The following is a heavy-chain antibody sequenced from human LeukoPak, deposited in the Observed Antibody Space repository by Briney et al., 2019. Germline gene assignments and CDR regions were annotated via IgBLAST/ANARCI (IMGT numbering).Heavy chain of an antibody. V-gene: IGHV3-20*04. J-gene: IGHJ3*02. CDR2: INWNGGST. CDR3: ARDRAAFWYSSSSASAFDI. D-gene: IGHD6-6*01. Sequence: QPGGSLRLTCAASGFTFEDYGMSWVRQAPGKGLEWVSGINWNGGSTGYADSVKGRFTISRDNAKNSLYLQMNSLRAEDTALYYCARDRAAFWYSSSSASAFDIWGQGTMVTDSS. CDR1: GFTFEDYG.